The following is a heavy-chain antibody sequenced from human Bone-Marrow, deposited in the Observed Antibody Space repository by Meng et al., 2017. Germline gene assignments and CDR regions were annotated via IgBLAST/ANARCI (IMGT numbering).Heavy chain of an antibody. V-gene: IGHV4-4*02. Sequence: QVQLQESGPGLVKPSGTLSLTCAVSGASISSSHWWGWVRQPPGKGLEWIGEIYHDGSTSYTPSLKSRVTISVDKSKNQFSLKLSSVTAADTAVYYCARAAYDIWSGYAPWGQGSLVTVSS. D-gene: IGHD3-3*01. J-gene: IGHJ5*02. CDR2: IYHDGST. CDR1: GASISSSHW. CDR3: ARAAYDIWSGYAP.